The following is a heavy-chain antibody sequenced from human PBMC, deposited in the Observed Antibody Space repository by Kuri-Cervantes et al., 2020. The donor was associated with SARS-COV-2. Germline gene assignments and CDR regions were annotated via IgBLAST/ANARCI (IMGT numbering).Heavy chain of an antibody. CDR3: ATGEASGSYFPHYYYYGVDV. D-gene: IGHD1-26*01. V-gene: IGHV1-2*04. CDR2: INPNSGGT. J-gene: IGHJ6*02. CDR1: GYTFTGYY. Sequence: ASVKVSCKASGYTFTGYYMHWVRQAPGQGLEWMGWINPNSGGTNYAQKFQGWVTMTRDTSTDTAYMELSSLRSEDTAVYYCATGEASGSYFPHYYYYGVDVWGQGTTVTVSS.